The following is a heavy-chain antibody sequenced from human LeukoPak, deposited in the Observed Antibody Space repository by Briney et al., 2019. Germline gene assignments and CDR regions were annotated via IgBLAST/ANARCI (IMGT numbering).Heavy chain of an antibody. Sequence: GGFLRLSCAAPGFIFSNYWMAWVRQAPGEGLEWVANIKHDESERYYVDSVKGRFTISRDNAKNSLYLQMNSLRADDTAVYYCAGDNDAALDYWGQGTLVTVSS. D-gene: IGHD1-1*01. V-gene: IGHV3-7*01. J-gene: IGHJ4*02. CDR2: IKHDESER. CDR1: GFIFSNYW. CDR3: AGDNDAALDY.